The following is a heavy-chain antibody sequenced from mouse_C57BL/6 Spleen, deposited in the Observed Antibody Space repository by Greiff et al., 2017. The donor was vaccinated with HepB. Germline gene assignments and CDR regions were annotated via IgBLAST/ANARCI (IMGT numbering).Heavy chain of an antibody. V-gene: IGHV2-6-1*01. CDR1: GFSLTSYG. CDR3: ARQGTTVVATTDWYFDV. J-gene: IGHJ1*03. CDR2: IWSDGST. D-gene: IGHD1-1*01. Sequence: QVQLQQSGPGLVAPSQSLSITCTVSGFSLTSYGVHWVRQPPGKGLEWLVVIWSDGSTTYNSALKSRLSISKDNSKSQVFLKMNSLQTDDTAMYYCARQGTTVVATTDWYFDVWGTGTTVTVSS.